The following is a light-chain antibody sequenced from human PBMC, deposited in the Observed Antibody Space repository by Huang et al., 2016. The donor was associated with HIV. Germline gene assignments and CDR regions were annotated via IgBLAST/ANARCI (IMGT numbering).Light chain of an antibody. CDR1: QNVNTD. J-gene: IGKJ4*01. CDR2: GAS. Sequence: EVVITQSPAILSVSPGERATLSCRASQNVNTDLAWYKHNPGQALRLLIYGASTRATGIPARFSGNGSETEFTLTISSLQSEDFAIYYCQQYNNWPPLTFGGGTKVEIK. CDR3: QQYNNWPPLT. V-gene: IGKV3-15*01.